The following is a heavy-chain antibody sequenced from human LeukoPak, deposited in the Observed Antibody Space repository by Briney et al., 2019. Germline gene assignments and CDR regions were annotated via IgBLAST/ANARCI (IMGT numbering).Heavy chain of an antibody. CDR2: ISSSSSYI. J-gene: IGHJ4*02. Sequence: GGSLRLSCAASGFTFSSYEMNWVRQAPGKGLEWVSSISSSSSYIYYADSVKGQFTISRDNAKNSLYLQMNSLRAEDTAVYYCARAGNRQWLGGYFDYWGQGTLVTVSS. CDR3: ARAGNRQWLGGYFDY. D-gene: IGHD6-19*01. V-gene: IGHV3-21*01. CDR1: GFTFSSYE.